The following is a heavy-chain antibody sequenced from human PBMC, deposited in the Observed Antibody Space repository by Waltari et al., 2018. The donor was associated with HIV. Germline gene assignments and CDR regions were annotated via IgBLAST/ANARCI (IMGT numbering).Heavy chain of an antibody. CDR1: GFTFSNYA. CDR3: VKEHQYSHTWYSYYGMDV. Sequence: EVQLLESGGGLVQPGGSLRLSCAASGFTFSNYAMSWVRQAPGKGLEGVSAISGSAYSTYYAESVKGRFTISRDNSKNKLYLQMNSLRAEDTAVYFCVKEHQYSHTWYSYYGMDVWGQGTTVTVSS. J-gene: IGHJ6*02. D-gene: IGHD6-13*01. CDR2: ISGSAYST. V-gene: IGHV3-23*01.